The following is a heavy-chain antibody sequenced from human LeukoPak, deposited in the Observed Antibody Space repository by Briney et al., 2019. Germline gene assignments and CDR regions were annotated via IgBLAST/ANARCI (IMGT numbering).Heavy chain of an antibody. D-gene: IGHD3-9*01. V-gene: IGHV3-30*04. Sequence: PGGSLRLSCAASGFTFSSYAMHWVRQAPGKGLEGVAVISYDGSNKYYADSVKGRFTISRDNSKNTLYLQMNSLRAEDTAVYYCARVGVGDYDILDRYYFDYWGQGTLVTVSS. CDR3: ARVGVGDYDILDRYYFDY. J-gene: IGHJ4*02. CDR1: GFTFSSYA. CDR2: ISYDGSNK.